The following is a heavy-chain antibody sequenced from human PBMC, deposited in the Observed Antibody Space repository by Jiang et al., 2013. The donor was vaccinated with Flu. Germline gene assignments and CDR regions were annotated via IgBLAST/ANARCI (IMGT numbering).Heavy chain of an antibody. CDR3: AKDLTLYCGGDCSVFDY. J-gene: IGHJ4*02. V-gene: IGHV3-30*18. D-gene: IGHD2-21*01. CDR2: ISFDGNNK. Sequence: WVAVISFDGNNKHYADSVKGRFTISRDNSNNTVSLHMNRLRLEDTAVYYCAKDLTLYCGGDCSVFDYWGRGTLVTVSS.